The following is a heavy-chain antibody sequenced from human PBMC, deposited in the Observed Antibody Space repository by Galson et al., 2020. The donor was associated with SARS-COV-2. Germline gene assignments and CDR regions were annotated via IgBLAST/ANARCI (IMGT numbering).Heavy chain of an antibody. J-gene: IGHJ5*02. CDR3: ARHSSGQRLFDP. CDR2: IYQSGSI. CDR1: GYSISSGYQ. Sequence: SETLSLTCAVSGYSISSGYQWGWIRQPPGKGLEWIGNIYQSGSIFYNPSLKSRVTISVDTSKNQFSLRLSSVTAADTAVYYCARHSSGQRLFDPWGQGTLVTVSS. D-gene: IGHD3-10*01. V-gene: IGHV4-38-2*01.